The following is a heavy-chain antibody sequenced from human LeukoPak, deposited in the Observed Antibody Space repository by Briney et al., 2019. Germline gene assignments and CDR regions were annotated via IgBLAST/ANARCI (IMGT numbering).Heavy chain of an antibody. CDR1: GGSISSYY. CDR2: IYYSGST. CDR3: ARSYYYGSGSYYLNWFDP. Sequence: SETLSLTCTVSGGSISSYYWSWIRQPPGKGLEWIGYIYYSGSTNYNPSLKSRATISVDTSKNQFSLKLSSVTAADTAVYYCARSYYYGSGSYYLNWFDPWGQGTLVTVSS. D-gene: IGHD3-10*01. V-gene: IGHV4-59*01. J-gene: IGHJ5*02.